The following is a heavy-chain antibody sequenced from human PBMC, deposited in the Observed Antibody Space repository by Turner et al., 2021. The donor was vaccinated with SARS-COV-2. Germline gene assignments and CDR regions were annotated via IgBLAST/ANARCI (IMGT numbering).Heavy chain of an antibody. D-gene: IGHD3-10*01. J-gene: IGHJ6*02. CDR3: AREGSSGSELFRDYYKAVMDV. CDR1: GFTCSSYS. V-gene: IGHV3-21*01. CDR2: ISSRSSYI. Sequence: EVQLVESGGGLVKPGGSLRLSCSASGFTCSSYSMNWVRQAPGKGLEWVVSISSRSSYIYYADSVKGRFTIYRENAKNSLYLQMNSLRADDTAVYYCAREGSSGSELFRDYYKAVMDVWGQGTTVTVSS.